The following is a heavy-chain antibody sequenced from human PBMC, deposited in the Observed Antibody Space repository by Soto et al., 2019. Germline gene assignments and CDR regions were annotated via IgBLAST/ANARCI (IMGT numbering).Heavy chain of an antibody. V-gene: IGHV5-51*01. CDR3: ARHRGRITGTRTYYYYYMDV. CDR2: IYPGDSDT. J-gene: IGHJ6*03. D-gene: IGHD1-7*01. Sequence: SGVSLKISCKGSGYSFTSYWIGWVRQMPGKGLEWMGIIYPGDSDTRYSPSFQGQVTISADKSISTAYLQWSSLKASDTAMYYCARHRGRITGTRTYYYYYMDVWGKGTTVTVSS. CDR1: GYSFTSYW.